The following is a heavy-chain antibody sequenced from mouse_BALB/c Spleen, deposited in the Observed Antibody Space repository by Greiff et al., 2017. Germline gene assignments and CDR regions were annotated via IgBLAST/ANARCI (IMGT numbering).Heavy chain of an antibody. V-gene: IGHV14-3*02. CDR2: IDPANGNT. Sequence: VQLQQSGAELVKPGASVKLSCTASGFNIKDTYMHWVKQRPEQGLEWIGRIDPANGNTKYDPKFQGKATITADTSSNTAYLQLSSLTSEDTAVYYCAREYYGSSYSARYYAMDYWGQGTSVTVSS. D-gene: IGHD1-1*01. CDR3: AREYYGSSYSARYYAMDY. CDR1: GFNIKDTY. J-gene: IGHJ4*01.